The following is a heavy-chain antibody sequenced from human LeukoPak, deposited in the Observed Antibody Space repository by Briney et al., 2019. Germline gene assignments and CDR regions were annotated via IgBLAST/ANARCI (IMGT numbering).Heavy chain of an antibody. J-gene: IGHJ6*03. CDR3: ARTTEAHSWRTRYYDYYMDV. Sequence: SETLSLTCTVSGGSISSYYWSWIRQPPGKGLEWIGYIYYSGSTNYNPSLKSRVTISVDTSKNQFSLKLSSVTAADTAVYYCARTTEAHSWRTRYYDYYMDVWGKGTTVTISS. CDR2: IYYSGST. V-gene: IGHV4-59*01. CDR1: GGSISSYY. D-gene: IGHD6-13*01.